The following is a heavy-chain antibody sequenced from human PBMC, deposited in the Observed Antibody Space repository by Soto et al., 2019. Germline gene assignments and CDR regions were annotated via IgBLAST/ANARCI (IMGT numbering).Heavy chain of an antibody. CDR2: ISFDGSNK. Sequence: QVQLVESGGGVVQTGRSLRLSCVASGFTFSTYGMHWVRQAPGKGLEWVAVISFDGSNKYYADSVKGRFTISRDNSKNTLYLKMNSLRAEDTAVYYCAKDTYSSTSLYGMDVWGQGTTVTVSS. J-gene: IGHJ6*02. CDR1: GFTFSTYG. V-gene: IGHV3-30*18. D-gene: IGHD6-13*01. CDR3: AKDTYSSTSLYGMDV.